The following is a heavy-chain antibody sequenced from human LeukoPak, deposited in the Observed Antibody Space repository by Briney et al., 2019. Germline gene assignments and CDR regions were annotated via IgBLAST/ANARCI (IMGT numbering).Heavy chain of an antibody. CDR1: GFRFKNFG. Sequence: GEFLRLSCAASGFRFKNFGMTWVRQAPGKGLEWVSTISASGGGAYYADSVKGRFTISRDNSKDTLSLQMNTLRAEDTAVYYCAKDVRRAEYCSATTCYMSSFDYWGQGTLVTVSS. CDR3: AKDVRRAEYCSATTCYMSSFDY. V-gene: IGHV3-23*01. D-gene: IGHD2-2*02. CDR2: ISASGGGA. J-gene: IGHJ4*02.